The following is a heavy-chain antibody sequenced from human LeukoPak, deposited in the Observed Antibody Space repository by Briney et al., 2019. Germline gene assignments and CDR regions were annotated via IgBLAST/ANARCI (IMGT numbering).Heavy chain of an antibody. V-gene: IGHV1-2*02. J-gene: IGHJ5*02. CDR2: INPNSGGT. Sequence: ASVKVSCKASGYTFTGYYMHWARQAPGQGLEWMGWINPNSGGTNYAQKFQGRVTMTRDTSISTAYMELSRLRSDDTAVYYCARAPIVGLTQKNRLFWFDPWGQGTLVTVSS. D-gene: IGHD3-22*01. CDR1: GYTFTGYY. CDR3: ARAPIVGLTQKNRLFWFDP.